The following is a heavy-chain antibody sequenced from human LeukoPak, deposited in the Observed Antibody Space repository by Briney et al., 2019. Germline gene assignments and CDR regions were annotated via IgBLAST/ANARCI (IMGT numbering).Heavy chain of an antibody. D-gene: IGHD5-18*01. V-gene: IGHV4-4*02. Sequence: GSLRLSCAASGFTFSRNSMNWIRQPPGKGLEWIGEINHSGSTNYNPSLKSRVTISVDKSKNQFSLKVSSVTAADTAVYYCAREGSYGYSWVYWGQGTLVTVSS. CDR1: GFTFSRNS. CDR2: INHSGST. CDR3: AREGSYGYSWVY. J-gene: IGHJ4*02.